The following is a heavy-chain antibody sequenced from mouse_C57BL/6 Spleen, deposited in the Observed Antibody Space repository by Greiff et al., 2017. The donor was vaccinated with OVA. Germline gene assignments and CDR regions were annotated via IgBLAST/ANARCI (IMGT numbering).Heavy chain of an antibody. V-gene: IGHV1-54*01. CDR1: GYAFTNYL. Sequence: QVQLKQSGAELVRPGTSVKVSCKASGYAFTNYLIEWVKQRPGQGLEWIGVINPGSGGTNYNEKFKGKATLTADKSSSTAYMQLSSLTSEDSAVYFCARGADGYYNYWGQGTTLTVSS. D-gene: IGHD2-3*01. CDR3: ARGADGYYNY. CDR2: INPGSGGT. J-gene: IGHJ2*01.